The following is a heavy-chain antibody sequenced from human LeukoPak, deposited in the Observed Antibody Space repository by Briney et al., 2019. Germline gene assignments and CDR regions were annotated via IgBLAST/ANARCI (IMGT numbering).Heavy chain of an antibody. V-gene: IGHV4-61*02. CDR3: ARESPQDPFYSSGWYLVDY. Sequence: SETLSLTCTVSGGSISSSSYYWSWIRQPAGKGLEWIGRIYTSGSTNYNPSLKSRVTMSVDTSKNQFSLKLSSVTAADTAVYYCARESPQDPFYSSGWYLVDYWGQGTLVTVSS. CDR2: IYTSGST. J-gene: IGHJ4*02. CDR1: GGSISSSSYY. D-gene: IGHD6-19*01.